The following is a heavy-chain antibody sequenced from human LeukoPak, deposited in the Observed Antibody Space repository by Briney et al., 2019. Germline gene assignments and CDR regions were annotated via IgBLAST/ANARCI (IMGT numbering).Heavy chain of an antibody. V-gene: IGHV3-48*04. D-gene: IGHD3-10*01. CDR1: GFTFSSYS. J-gene: IGHJ6*02. Sequence: GRSLRLSCAASGFTFSSYSMNWVRQAPGKGLEWVSYISSSSSTIYYADSVKGRFTISRDNAKNSLYLQMNSLRAEDTAVYYCAASYYYGSGRSGDVWGQGTTVTVSS. CDR2: ISSSSSTI. CDR3: AASYYYGSGRSGDV.